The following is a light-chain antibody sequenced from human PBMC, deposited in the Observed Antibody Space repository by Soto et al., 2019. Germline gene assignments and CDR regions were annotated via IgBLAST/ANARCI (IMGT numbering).Light chain of an antibody. CDR3: QQYNSYPPN. V-gene: IGKV1-5*01. CDR2: DAS. Sequence: DIQMTQSPSTLSASLGDRVTITCRASQSIGNWLAWYQQNPGKAPKLLIYDASSLESGVSSRFSGSGSGTEFALTISSLQADDFATYYCQQYNSYPPNFGGGTRLEI. CDR1: QSIGNW. J-gene: IGKJ5*01.